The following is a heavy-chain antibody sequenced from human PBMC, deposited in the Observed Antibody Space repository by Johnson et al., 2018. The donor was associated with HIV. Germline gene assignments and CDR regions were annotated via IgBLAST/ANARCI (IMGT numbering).Heavy chain of an antibody. D-gene: IGHD4-17*01. CDR2: INWNGDST. V-gene: IGHV3-20*04. J-gene: IGHJ3*02. Sequence: EQLVESGGAVVQPGRSLRLSCAASGFIFDDYGMAWVRQTPGKGLVWVSGINWNGDSTGYADSVKGRFTVSRDNSKNTLYLQMNSLRAEDTALYYCAKDRGRRGTTAGLDIWGQGTMVTVSS. CDR1: GFIFDDYG. CDR3: AKDRGRRGTTAGLDI.